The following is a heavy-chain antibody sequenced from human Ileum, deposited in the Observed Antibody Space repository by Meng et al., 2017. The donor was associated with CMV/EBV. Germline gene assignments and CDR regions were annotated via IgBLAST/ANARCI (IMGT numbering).Heavy chain of an antibody. V-gene: IGHV4-4*07. CDR3: ARDRFDP. Sequence: VQPQESGLGLVTPSEPWSLTCTVAGASLNDYYWSWIRQPAGKGLEWIGRIFATGTTNYNPSLKSRVTMSVDTSKNQFSLKLTSVTAADTAVYFCARDRFDPWGQGALVTVSS. CDR2: IFATGTT. J-gene: IGHJ5*02. CDR1: GASLNDYY.